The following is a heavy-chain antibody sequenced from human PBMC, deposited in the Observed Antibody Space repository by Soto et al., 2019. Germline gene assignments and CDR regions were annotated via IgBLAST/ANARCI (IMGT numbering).Heavy chain of an antibody. CDR2: VSASGTGT. CDR1: GFTFRSYA. J-gene: IGHJ4*02. Sequence: GGSLRLSCAASGFTFRSYAMRWVRQAPGKGLEWVSAVSASGTGTYYSDSVKGRFTISRDNSKNTLYLQMNSLRAEDTALYYCARDQGASYGLYYFDYWGQGTLVTVSS. V-gene: IGHV3-23*01. D-gene: IGHD5-18*01. CDR3: ARDQGASYGLYYFDY.